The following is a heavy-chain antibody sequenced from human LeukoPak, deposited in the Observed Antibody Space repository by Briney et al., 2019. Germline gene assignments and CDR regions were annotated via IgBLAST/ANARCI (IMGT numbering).Heavy chain of an antibody. J-gene: IGHJ3*02. V-gene: IGHV4-4*07. D-gene: IGHD5-18*01. CDR2: IYTSGST. CDR1: GGSISSYY. Sequence: SQTLSLTCTVSGGSISSYYWSWIRQPAGKGLEWIGRIYTSGSTNYNPSLKSRVTMSVDTSKNQFSLKLSSVTAADTAVYYCARVVNSYGYDAFDIWGQGTMVTVSS. CDR3: ARVVNSYGYDAFDI.